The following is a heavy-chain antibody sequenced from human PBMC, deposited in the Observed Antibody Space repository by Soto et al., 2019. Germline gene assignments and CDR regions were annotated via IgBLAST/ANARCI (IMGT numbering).Heavy chain of an antibody. D-gene: IGHD2-15*01. Sequence: QVQLQESGPGLVKPSQTRSLTCTVSGGSISSGGYYWSWIRQHPGKGLEWIGYIYYSGSTYYNPSLKRRVTISVATSKNHFSLKLSSVTAADTAVYYCARARGGNFFDYWCQGTLVTVSS. V-gene: IGHV4-31*03. J-gene: IGHJ4*02. CDR2: IYYSGST. CDR3: ARARGGNFFDY. CDR1: GGSISSGGYY.